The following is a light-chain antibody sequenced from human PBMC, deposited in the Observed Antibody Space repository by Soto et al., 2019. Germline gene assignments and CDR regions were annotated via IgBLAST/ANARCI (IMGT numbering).Light chain of an antibody. V-gene: IGKV3-11*01. CDR3: KQRSNWPPGLT. Sequence: EIVLTQSPATLSLSPGERATLSCRASQSVSSYLAWYQQKPGQAPRLLIYDASNRATGIPARFSGSGSGTDLTTTIPRLETDDLEFYYCKQRSNWPPGLTLCQGTRLQIK. CDR2: DAS. J-gene: IGKJ5*01. CDR1: QSVSSY.